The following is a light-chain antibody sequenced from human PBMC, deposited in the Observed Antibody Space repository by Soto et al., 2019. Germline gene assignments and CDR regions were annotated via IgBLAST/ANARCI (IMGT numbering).Light chain of an antibody. Sequence: QSVLTQPPSVSAAPGQKVTISCSGRSSNIGNNYVSWYQQLPGTAPKLLIYDNDKRPSGIPDRFSGSQSGTSATLGITGLQTGDEADYYCGTWDSSLSAGVFGTGTKLTV. V-gene: IGLV1-51*01. CDR2: DND. J-gene: IGLJ1*01. CDR1: SSNIGNNY. CDR3: GTWDSSLSAGV.